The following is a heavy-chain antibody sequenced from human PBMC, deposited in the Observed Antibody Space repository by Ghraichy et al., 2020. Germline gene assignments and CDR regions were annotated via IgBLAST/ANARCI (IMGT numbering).Heavy chain of an antibody. D-gene: IGHD2-2*01. V-gene: IGHV3-48*01. CDR1: GFTFSSYS. J-gene: IGHJ4*02. CDR3: ASRDCSSTSCYGSFDY. CDR2: ISSSSSTI. Sequence: GGSLRLSCAASGFTFSSYSMNWVRQAPGKGLEWVSYISSSSSTIYYADSVKGRFTISRDNAKNSLYLQMNSLRAEDTAVYYCASRDCSSTSCYGSFDYWGQGTLVTVSS.